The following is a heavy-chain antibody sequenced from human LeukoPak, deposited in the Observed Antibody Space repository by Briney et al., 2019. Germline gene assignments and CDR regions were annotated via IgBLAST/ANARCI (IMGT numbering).Heavy chain of an antibody. J-gene: IGHJ4*02. CDR3: VKRDCPTTYCYGFDF. Sequence: GGSLGLSCVTSGFTFSSCVMAWVRQAPGKGLEWVSSISASGNSPYYADSVKGRFTISRDNSMNTLSLQMNSLRVDATALYYCVKRDCPTTYCYGFDFWGQGTLVTVSS. CDR1: GFTFSSCV. CDR2: ISASGNSP. V-gene: IGHV3-23*01. D-gene: IGHD2-2*01.